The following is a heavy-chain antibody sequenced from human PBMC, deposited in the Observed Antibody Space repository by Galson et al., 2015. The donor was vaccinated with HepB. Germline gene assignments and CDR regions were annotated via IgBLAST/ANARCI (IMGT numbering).Heavy chain of an antibody. Sequence: SVKVSCKASGGTFSTYAISWVRQAPGQGLEWMGGIIPIFGTANYAQKFQGRVTITADESTTTAYMELSSLRSEDTAVYYCARPRYCSGTLCYYAFDIWGQGTMVTVSS. D-gene: IGHD2-2*01. CDR2: IIPIFGTA. CDR1: GGTFSTYA. V-gene: IGHV1-69*13. CDR3: ARPRYCSGTLCYYAFDI. J-gene: IGHJ3*02.